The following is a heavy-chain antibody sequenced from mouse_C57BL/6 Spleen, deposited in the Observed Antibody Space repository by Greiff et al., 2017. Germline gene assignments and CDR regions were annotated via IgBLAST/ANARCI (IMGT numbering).Heavy chain of an antibody. CDR2: INPSNGGT. V-gene: IGHV1-53*01. CDR3: ARGLLGGYFDV. Sequence: VQLQQPGAELVKPGASVKMSCKASGYTFTSYWITWVKQRPGQGLEWIGNINPSNGGTNYNEKFKSKATLTVDKSSSTAYMQLSSLTSEDSAVYYCARGLLGGYFDVWGTGTTVTVSS. CDR1: GYTFTSYW. J-gene: IGHJ1*03. D-gene: IGHD3-1*01.